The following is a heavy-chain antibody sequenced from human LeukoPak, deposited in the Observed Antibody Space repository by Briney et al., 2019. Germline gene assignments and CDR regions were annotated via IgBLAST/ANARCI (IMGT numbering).Heavy chain of an antibody. Sequence: GGSLRLSCAASGFTLSSYGMHWVRQAPGKGLEWVAVIWYDGSNKYYADSVKGRFTISRDNSKNTLYLQMNSLRAEDTAVYYCAKDRRWGQPDYWGQGTLVTVSS. CDR1: GFTLSSYG. D-gene: IGHD4-23*01. CDR2: IWYDGSNK. CDR3: AKDRRWGQPDY. V-gene: IGHV3-33*06. J-gene: IGHJ4*02.